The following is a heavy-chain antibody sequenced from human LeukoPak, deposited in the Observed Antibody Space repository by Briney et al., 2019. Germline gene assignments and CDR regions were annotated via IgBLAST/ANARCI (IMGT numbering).Heavy chain of an antibody. J-gene: IGHJ4*02. Sequence: PSETLSLTCAVYGGSFSGYYWSWIRQPPGKGLEWIGEINHSGSTNYNPSLKSRVTISVDTSKNQFSLKLSSVTAADTAVYYCARGRGYSGYEEDYWGQGTLVTVSS. CDR1: GGSFSGYY. V-gene: IGHV4-34*01. CDR2: INHSGST. CDR3: ARGRGYSGYEEDY. D-gene: IGHD5-12*01.